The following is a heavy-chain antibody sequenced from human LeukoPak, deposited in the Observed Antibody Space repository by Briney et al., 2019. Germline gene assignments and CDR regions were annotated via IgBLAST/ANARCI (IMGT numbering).Heavy chain of an antibody. Sequence: PGGSQRLSCAASGFTFSSYSMNWVRQAPGKGLEWVSSISSSSSYIYYADSVKGRFTISRDNAKNSLYLQMNSLRAEDTAVYYCARDLRSSGWYYFDYWGQGTLVTVSS. V-gene: IGHV3-21*01. CDR2: ISSSSSYI. CDR3: ARDLRSSGWYYFDY. D-gene: IGHD6-19*01. CDR1: GFTFSSYS. J-gene: IGHJ4*02.